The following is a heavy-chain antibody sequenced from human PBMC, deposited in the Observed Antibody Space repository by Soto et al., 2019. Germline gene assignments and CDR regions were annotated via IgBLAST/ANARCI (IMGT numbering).Heavy chain of an antibody. D-gene: IGHD1-26*01. Sequence: QLQLQESGPGLVKPSETLSLTCTVSGGSISSSSYYWGWIRQPPGKGLEWIGSIYYSGSTYYNPSVKSRVTISVDTSKNQFSLKLSSVTAADTAVYYCARDGGSYYGWYFDLWGRGTLVTVSS. V-gene: IGHV4-39*02. CDR1: GGSISSSSYY. CDR3: ARDGGSYYGWYFDL. CDR2: IYYSGST. J-gene: IGHJ2*01.